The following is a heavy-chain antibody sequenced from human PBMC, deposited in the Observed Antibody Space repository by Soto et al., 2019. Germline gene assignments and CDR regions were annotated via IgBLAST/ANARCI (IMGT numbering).Heavy chain of an antibody. D-gene: IGHD2-2*01. J-gene: IGHJ4*02. CDR2: IYYSGST. V-gene: IGHV4-59*12. Sequence: SETLSLTCTVSGGSISSYYWSWIRQPPGKGLEWIGYIYYSGSTNYNPSLKSRVTISVDTSKNQFSLKLSSVTAADTAVYYCARGPMAIPAAYFDYWGQGTLVTVSS. CDR1: GGSISSYY. CDR3: ARGPMAIPAAYFDY.